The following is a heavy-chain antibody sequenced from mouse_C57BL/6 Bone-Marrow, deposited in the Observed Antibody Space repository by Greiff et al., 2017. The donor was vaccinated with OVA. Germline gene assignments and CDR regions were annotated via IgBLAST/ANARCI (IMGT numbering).Heavy chain of an antibody. D-gene: IGHD2-4*01. CDR1: GFTFSSYG. J-gene: IGHJ2*01. CDR3: ARRGYDYDGY. CDR2: ISSGGSYT. V-gene: IGHV5-6*01. Sequence: EVKLVESGGDLVKPGGSLKLSCAASGFTFSSYGMSWVRQTPDKRLEWVATISSGGSYTYYPDSVKGRFTISRDNAKNTLYLQMSSLKSEDTAMCNCARRGYDYDGYWGQGTTLTVSS.